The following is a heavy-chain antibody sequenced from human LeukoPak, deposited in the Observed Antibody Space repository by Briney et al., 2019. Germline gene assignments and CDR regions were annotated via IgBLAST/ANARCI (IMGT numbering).Heavy chain of an antibody. CDR2: IIPIFGST. V-gene: IGHV1-69*05. Sequence: SVKVSCKASGGTFISYDVSWVRQAPGQGLEWMGGIIPIFGSTNYAQKFQGRVTITTDESTSTVYMELSSLTSEDTAVYYCAGISATTDYWGQGTLVTVSS. J-gene: IGHJ4*02. CDR1: GGTFISYD. CDR3: AGISATTDY. D-gene: IGHD1-26*01.